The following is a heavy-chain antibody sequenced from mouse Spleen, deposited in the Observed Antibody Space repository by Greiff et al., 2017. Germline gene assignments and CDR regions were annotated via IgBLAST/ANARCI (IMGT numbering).Heavy chain of an antibody. CDR1: GYSITSDYA. J-gene: IGHJ1*01. V-gene: IGHV3-2*02. CDR3: AREGPVYWYFDV. Sequence: DVQLQESGPGLVKPSQSLSLTCTVTGYSITSDYAWNWIRQFPGNKLEWMGYISYSGSTSYNPSLKSRISITRDTSKNQFFLQLNSVTTEDTATYYCAREGPVYWYFDVWGAGTTVTVSS. CDR2: ISYSGST.